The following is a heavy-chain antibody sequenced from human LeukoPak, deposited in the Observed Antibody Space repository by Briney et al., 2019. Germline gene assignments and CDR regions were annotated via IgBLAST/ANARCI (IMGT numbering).Heavy chain of an antibody. D-gene: IGHD6-19*01. V-gene: IGHV3-7*01. CDR2: IKQDGSEK. J-gene: IGHJ4*02. CDR1: GFTFSSYW. CDR3: ARDVWTGVAVSDY. Sequence: PGGSLRLSCAASGFTFSSYWMSWVRQAPGKGLEWVANIKQDGSEKYYVDSVRGRFTISRDNAKTSVYLQLNSLRADDTAVYYCARDVWTGVAVSDYWGQGTLVTVSS.